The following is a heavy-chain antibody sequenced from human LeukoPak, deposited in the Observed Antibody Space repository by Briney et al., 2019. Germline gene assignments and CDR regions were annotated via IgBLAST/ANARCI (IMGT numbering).Heavy chain of an antibody. CDR2: IYYSGST. D-gene: IGHD3-16*02. CDR1: GGSISTSNYY. CDR3: ARRGDRYDYVWGSYRPDY. J-gene: IGHJ4*02. Sequence: SETLSLTCTVSGGSISTSNYYWGWIRQPPGKGLEWIGSIYYSGSTYYNPSLKSRVTISVDTSKNQFSLKLSSVTAADTAVYYCARRGDRYDYVWGSYRPDYWGQGTLVTVSS. V-gene: IGHV4-39*07.